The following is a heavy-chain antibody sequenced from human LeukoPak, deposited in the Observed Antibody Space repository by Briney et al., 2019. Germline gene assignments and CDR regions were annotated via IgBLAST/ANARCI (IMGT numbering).Heavy chain of an antibody. D-gene: IGHD3-9*01. J-gene: IGHJ5*02. CDR1: GGTFSSYA. V-gene: IGHV1-69*04. CDR2: IIPILGIA. Sequence: ASVKVSCKASGGTFSSYAISWVRQAPGQGLEWMGRIIPILGIANYAQKFQGRVTITADKSTSTAYMELSSLRSEDTAVYYCARSYDILTGCQTHRSNWFGPWGQGTLVTVSS. CDR3: ARSYDILTGCQTHRSNWFGP.